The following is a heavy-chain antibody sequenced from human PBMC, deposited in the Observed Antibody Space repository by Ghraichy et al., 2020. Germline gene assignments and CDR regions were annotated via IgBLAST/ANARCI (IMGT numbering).Heavy chain of an antibody. V-gene: IGHV3-23*01. J-gene: IGHJ4*02. CDR1: GFTFSNYS. Sequence: GGSLRLSCAASGFTFSNYSMTWDRQAPGKGLEWVSAIGASGGSTYYADSVKGRFTISRDNSKNTLYLQMSGLRAEDTAVYYCANAPRSWGSGSDYWGQGTLVAVSS. D-gene: IGHD3-10*01. CDR3: ANAPRSWGSGSDY. CDR2: IGASGGST.